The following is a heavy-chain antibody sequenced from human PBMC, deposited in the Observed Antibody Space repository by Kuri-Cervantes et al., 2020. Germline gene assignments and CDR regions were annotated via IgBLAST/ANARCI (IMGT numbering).Heavy chain of an antibody. Sequence: SETLSLTCAVYGGSFSGYYWSWIRQPAGKGLEWIGRIYTSGSTNYNPSLKSRVTISVDTSKNQFSLKLSSVTAADTAVYYCARTPHDYGDYVDYWGQGTLVTVSS. CDR3: ARTPHDYGDYVDY. J-gene: IGHJ4*02. V-gene: IGHV4-59*10. CDR1: GGSFSGYY. CDR2: IYTSGST. D-gene: IGHD4-17*01.